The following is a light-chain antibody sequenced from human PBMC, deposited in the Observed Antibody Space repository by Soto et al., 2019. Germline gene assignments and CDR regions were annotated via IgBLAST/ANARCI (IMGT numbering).Light chain of an antibody. CDR1: RRVLYDFNKKNY. CDR3: HQYYTLPLT. V-gene: IGKV4-1*01. Sequence: DMMITQSPEFLGVSLGERATINCRSNRRVLYDFNKKNYLAWYQQKPGQPLKKIIHWGSVRYYGVSDRFSGSGSATDFTLTISSLQVEDVAVYYCHQYYTLPLTFGGGTKVDIK. J-gene: IGKJ4*01. CDR2: WGS.